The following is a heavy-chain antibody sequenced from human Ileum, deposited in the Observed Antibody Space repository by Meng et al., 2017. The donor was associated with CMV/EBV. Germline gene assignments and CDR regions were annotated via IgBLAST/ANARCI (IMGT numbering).Heavy chain of an antibody. CDR3: AREAEYSSTGGWFDP. Sequence: SVKVSCKASGGTFSSYAISWVRQAPGQGLEWMGGIIPIFGTANYAQKFQGRVTITTDESTSTAYMELSSLRSEDTAVYYCAREAEYSSTGGWFDPWVQGTRVTVSS. J-gene: IGHJ5*02. CDR1: GGTFSSYA. D-gene: IGHD6-6*01. V-gene: IGHV1-69*05. CDR2: IIPIFGTA.